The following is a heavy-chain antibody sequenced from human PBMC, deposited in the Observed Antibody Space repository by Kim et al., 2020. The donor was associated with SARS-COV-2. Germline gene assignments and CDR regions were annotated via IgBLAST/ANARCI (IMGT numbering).Heavy chain of an antibody. D-gene: IGHD5-18*01. V-gene: IGHV5-51*01. J-gene: IGHJ4*02. CDR3: ARLRHGYSYGFDY. Sequence: YSPSFQGQVTISADKSISTAYLQWSSLKASDTAMYYCARLRHGYSYGFDYWGQGTLVTVSS.